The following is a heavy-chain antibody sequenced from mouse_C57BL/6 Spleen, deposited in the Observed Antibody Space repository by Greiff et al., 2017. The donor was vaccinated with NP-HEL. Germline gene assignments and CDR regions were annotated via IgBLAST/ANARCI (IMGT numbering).Heavy chain of an antibody. CDR3: ARAQTYSYGSSYRWYFDV. V-gene: IGHV1-69*01. D-gene: IGHD1-1*01. J-gene: IGHJ1*03. Sequence: QVQLQQPGAELVMPGASVKLSCKASGYTFTSYWMHWVKQRPGQGLEWIGEIDPSDSYTNYNQKFKGKSTLTVDKSSSTAYMHLSSLTSEYSAVYYCARAQTYSYGSSYRWYFDVWGTGTTVTVSS. CDR1: GYTFTSYW. CDR2: IDPSDSYT.